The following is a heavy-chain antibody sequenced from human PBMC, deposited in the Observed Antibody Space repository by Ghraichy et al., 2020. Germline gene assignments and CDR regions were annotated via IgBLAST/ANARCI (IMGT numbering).Heavy chain of an antibody. CDR1: GFTFSSYS. J-gene: IGHJ4*02. CDR2: ISTRSSTI. V-gene: IGHV3-48*01. D-gene: IGHD3-10*01. Sequence: GESLRLSCAASGFTFSSYSMNWVRQAPGKGLEWVSYISTRSSTIYYADSVQGRFTISRDNAKNSLYLQMNSLRAEDTAVYYCAREGTYGRPFDYWGQGTLVTVSS. CDR3: AREGTYGRPFDY.